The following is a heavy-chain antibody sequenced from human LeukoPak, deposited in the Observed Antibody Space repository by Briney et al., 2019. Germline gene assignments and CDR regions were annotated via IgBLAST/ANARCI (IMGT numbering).Heavy chain of an antibody. J-gene: IGHJ4*02. V-gene: IGHV4-61*02. Sequence: PSQTLSLTCTVSGGSISSGGYYWSWIRQPAGKGLEWIGRIYTSGSTNYNPSLKSRVTISVDTSKNQFSLKLSSVTAADTAVYYCARDGGWDFGAQHYFDYWGQGTLVTVSS. CDR1: GGSISSGGYY. CDR3: ARDGGWDFGAQHYFDY. CDR2: IYTSGST. D-gene: IGHD4-17*01.